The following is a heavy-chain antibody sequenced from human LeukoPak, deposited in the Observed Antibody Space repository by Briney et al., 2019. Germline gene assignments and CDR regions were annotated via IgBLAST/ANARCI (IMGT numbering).Heavy chain of an antibody. J-gene: IGHJ4*02. V-gene: IGHV4-61*02. D-gene: IGHD3-22*01. CDR3: ARGNYYDSSGYYLPTPDY. CDR2: IYTSGST. Sequence: PSETLSVTCTVSGGSISSGSYYWSWIRQPAGKGLEWMGRIYTSGSTNYNPSLKSRVTISVDTSKNQFSLKLSSVTAADTAVYYCARGNYYDSSGYYLPTPDYWGQGTLVTVSS. CDR1: GGSISSGSYY.